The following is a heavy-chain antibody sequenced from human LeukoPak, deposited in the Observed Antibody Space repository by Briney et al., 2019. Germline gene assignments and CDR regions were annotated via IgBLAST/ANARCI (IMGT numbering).Heavy chain of an antibody. J-gene: IGHJ3*02. CDR2: IYYSGST. CDR3: ARGPRYFDWLLSGHDAFDI. D-gene: IGHD3-9*01. V-gene: IGHV4-59*01. Sequence: SETLSLTCTASGGTISSYYWSWIRQPPGKGLEWIGYIYYSGSTNYNPSLMSRVTISVDTSKNQFSLKLSSVTAADTAVYYCARGPRYFDWLLSGHDAFDIWGQGTMVTVSS. CDR1: GGTISSYY.